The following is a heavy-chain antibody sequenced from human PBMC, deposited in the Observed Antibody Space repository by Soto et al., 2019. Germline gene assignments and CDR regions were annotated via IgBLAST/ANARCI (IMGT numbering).Heavy chain of an antibody. CDR1: GYTFTSYG. CDR2: ISAYNGNT. J-gene: IGHJ6*02. D-gene: IGHD3-3*01. V-gene: IGHV1-18*01. Sequence: ASVKVSCKASGYTFTSYGISWVRQAPGQGLEWMGWISAYNGNTNYAQKLQGRVTMTTDTSTSTAYMELRSLRSDDTAVYYCARELGGEYYDLWSGPEGYYGMDVWGQGATVTVSS. CDR3: ARELGGEYYDLWSGPEGYYGMDV.